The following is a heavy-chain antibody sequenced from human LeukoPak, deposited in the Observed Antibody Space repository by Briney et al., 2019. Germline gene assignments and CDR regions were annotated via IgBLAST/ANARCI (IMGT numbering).Heavy chain of an antibody. CDR1: GGSISSGSYY. CDR2: IYTSGST. CDR3: ASADGAYGGNLHYFDY. V-gene: IGHV4-61*02. Sequence: SETLSLTCTVSGGSISSGSYYWSWIRQPAGKGLEWIGRIYTSGSTNYNPSLKSRVTISVDTSKNQFSLKLSSVTAADTAVYYCASADGAYGGNLHYFDYWGQGTLVTDSS. J-gene: IGHJ4*02. D-gene: IGHD4/OR15-4a*01.